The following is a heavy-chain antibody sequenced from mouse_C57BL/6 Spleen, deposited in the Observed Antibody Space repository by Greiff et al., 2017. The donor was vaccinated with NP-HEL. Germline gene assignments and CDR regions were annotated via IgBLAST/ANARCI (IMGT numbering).Heavy chain of an antibody. CDR3: AREGGYYAMDY. J-gene: IGHJ4*01. V-gene: IGHV1-80*01. CDR2: IYPGDGDT. CDR1: GYAFSSYW. D-gene: IGHD1-1*02. Sequence: QVQLQQSGAELVKPGASVKISCKASGYAFSSYWMNWVKQRPGKGLAWIGQIYPGDGDTNYNGKFKGKATLTADKSSSTAYMQLSSLTSEDSAVYFCAREGGYYAMDYWGQGTSVTVSS.